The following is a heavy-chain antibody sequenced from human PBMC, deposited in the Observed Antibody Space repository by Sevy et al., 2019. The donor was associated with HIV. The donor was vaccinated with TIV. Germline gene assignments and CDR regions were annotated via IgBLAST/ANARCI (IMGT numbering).Heavy chain of an antibody. D-gene: IGHD2-15*01. CDR1: GFTISRYG. CDR3: ARDQGYCSGGSCYPPLAPYGMDV. Sequence: GGSLRLSCAASGFTISRYGMHWVRQAPGKGLEWVAVIWYDGSNKYYADSVKGRFTISRDNSKNTLYLQMNSLRAEDTTVYYCARDQGYCSGGSCYPPLAPYGMDVWGQGTTVTVSS. V-gene: IGHV3-33*01. CDR2: IWYDGSNK. J-gene: IGHJ6*02.